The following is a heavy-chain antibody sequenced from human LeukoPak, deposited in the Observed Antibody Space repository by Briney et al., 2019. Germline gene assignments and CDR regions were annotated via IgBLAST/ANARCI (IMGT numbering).Heavy chain of an antibody. CDR1: GFTFSSYW. CDR3: ARGASYYYDSSGYYLQGFDY. V-gene: IGHV3-74*01. J-gene: IGHJ4*02. Sequence: GGSLRLSCAASGFTFSSYWMHWVRQAPGKGLVWVSRINSDGSSTSYADSVKGRFTISRDNAKNTLYLQMNSLRAEDTAVYYCARGASYYYDSSGYYLQGFDYWGQGTLVTVSS. CDR2: INSDGSST. D-gene: IGHD3-22*01.